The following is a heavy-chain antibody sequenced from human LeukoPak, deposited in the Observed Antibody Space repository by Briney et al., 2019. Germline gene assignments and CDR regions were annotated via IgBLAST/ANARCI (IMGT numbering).Heavy chain of an antibody. CDR1: GDSIGSGGYY. D-gene: IGHD6-6*01. Sequence: SQTLSLTCTVSGDSIGSGGYYWSWIRQPPGKGLEWIGYIFHSGSTYYNPSFKSRVSISVDTSKNQFSLGLSSVTAADTAVYYCARDRRDSSSSDYYYYYMDVWGKGTTVTVSS. V-gene: IGHV4-30-2*05. J-gene: IGHJ6*03. CDR2: IFHSGST. CDR3: ARDRRDSSSSDYYYYYMDV.